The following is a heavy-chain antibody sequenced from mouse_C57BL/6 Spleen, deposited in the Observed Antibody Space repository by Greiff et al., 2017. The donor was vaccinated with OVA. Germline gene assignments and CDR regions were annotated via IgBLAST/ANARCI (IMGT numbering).Heavy chain of an antibody. CDR1: GYSFTGYY. V-gene: IGHV1-42*01. J-gene: IGHJ4*01. CDR3: ATLPSYYYAMDY. CDR2: INPSTGGT. Sequence: EVKLMESGPELVKPGASVKISCKASGYSFTGYYMNWVKQSPEKSLEWIGEINPSTGGTTYNQKFKAKATLTVDKSSSTAYMQLKSLTSEDSAVYYCATLPSYYYAMDYWGQGTSVTVSS.